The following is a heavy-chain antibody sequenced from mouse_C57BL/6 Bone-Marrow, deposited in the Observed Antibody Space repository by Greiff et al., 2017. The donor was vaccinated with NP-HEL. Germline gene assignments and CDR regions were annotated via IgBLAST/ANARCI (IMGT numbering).Heavy chain of an antibody. D-gene: IGHD1-1*01. Sequence: QVQLQQPGAELVMPGASVKLSCKASGYTFTSYWMHWVKQRPGQGLEWIGEIDPSDSYTNYNQKFKGKSTLTVDKSSSTAYMQLSSLTSEDSAVYYCASERVISTRVELPWGYFDVWGTGTTVTVSA. CDR2: IDPSDSYT. CDR3: ASERVISTRVELPWGYFDV. V-gene: IGHV1-69*01. CDR1: GYTFTSYW. J-gene: IGHJ1*03.